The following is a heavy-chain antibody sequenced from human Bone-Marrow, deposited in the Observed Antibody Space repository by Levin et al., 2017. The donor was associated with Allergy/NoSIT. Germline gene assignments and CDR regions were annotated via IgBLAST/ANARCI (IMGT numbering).Heavy chain of an antibody. CDR1: GFIFADYP. V-gene: IGHV3-33*08. J-gene: IGHJ4*02. Sequence: GESLKISCRISGFIFADYPMHWVRQAPGKGLDWVAVIWYDGSNKHYADSVKGRFTISRDNSKNTLYLQMNSLRAEDTAIYYCARDHPTAMDYWGQGTLVTVSS. CDR3: ARDHPTAMDY. CDR2: IWYDGSNK.